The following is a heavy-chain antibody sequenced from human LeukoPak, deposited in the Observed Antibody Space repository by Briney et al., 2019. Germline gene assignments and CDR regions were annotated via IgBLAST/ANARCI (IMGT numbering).Heavy chain of an antibody. Sequence: SETLSLTCTVSGGSISSSSYYWGWIRQPPGKGLERIGSIYYSGSTYYNASLKSRVTISVDTSKNQFSLKLSSVTAADTAVYYCASTDSSGYYFDYWGQGTLVTVSS. CDR3: ASTDSSGYYFDY. V-gene: IGHV4-39*07. J-gene: IGHJ4*02. CDR1: GGSISSSSYY. D-gene: IGHD3-22*01. CDR2: IYYSGST.